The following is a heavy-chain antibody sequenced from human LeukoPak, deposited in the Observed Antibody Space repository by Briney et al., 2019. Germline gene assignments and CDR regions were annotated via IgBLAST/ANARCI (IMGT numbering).Heavy chain of an antibody. V-gene: IGHV3-7*01. CDR3: ARDANYHVSSDYYDAFDI. D-gene: IGHD3-22*01. CDR1: GFTVKNYY. J-gene: IGHJ3*02. CDR2: IKEDGSEK. Sequence: PGGSLRLSCAVSGFTVKNYYMSWVRQAPGKGLEWVANIKEDGSEKYYLDSVKGRFTISRDNAKKSLYLQMNSLRAEDTGVYYCARDANYHVSSDYYDAFDIWGQGTMVTVSS.